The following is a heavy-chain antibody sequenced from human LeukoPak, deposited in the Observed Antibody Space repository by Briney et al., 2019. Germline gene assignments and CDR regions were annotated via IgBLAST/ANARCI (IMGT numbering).Heavy chain of an antibody. Sequence: PGGSLRLSCAASGFTFSSYAMSWVRQAPGKGLEWVSAISGSGGSTYYADSVKGRFTISRDNSKNTLYLQMNSLRAEDTAVYYCAKDGSGSYYRTPFDYWGQGTLVTVSS. CDR1: GFTFSSYA. D-gene: IGHD3-10*01. CDR3: AKDGSGSYYRTPFDY. V-gene: IGHV3-23*01. J-gene: IGHJ4*02. CDR2: ISGSGGST.